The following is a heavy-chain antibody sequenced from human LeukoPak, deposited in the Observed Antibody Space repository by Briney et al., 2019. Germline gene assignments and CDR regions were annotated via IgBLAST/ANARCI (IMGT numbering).Heavy chain of an antibody. J-gene: IGHJ6*02. CDR1: GFTFSSYS. V-gene: IGHV4-59*01. Sequence: KPGGSLRLSCAASGFTFSSYSMNWVRRAPGKGLEWIGYIYYSGSTNYNPSLKSRVTISVDTSKNQFSLKLSSVTAADTAVNYCARDSWESGGNGAYYYYYGMDVWGQGTTVTVSS. CDR2: IYYSGST. CDR3: ARDSWESGGNGAYYYYYGMDV. D-gene: IGHD4-23*01.